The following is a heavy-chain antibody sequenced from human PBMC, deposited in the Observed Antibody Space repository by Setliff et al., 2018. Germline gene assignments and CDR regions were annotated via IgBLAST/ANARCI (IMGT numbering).Heavy chain of an antibody. Sequence: RASVKVSCKAFGYTFAKYGTSWVRQAPGQGLEWMGGIIPIFGTANYAQKFQGRLTITTVGSTSTAYMELSSLRSEDTAVYYCARGKWEARTIIFGVDTPRYYMDVWGKGTTVTVSS. J-gene: IGHJ6*03. CDR2: IIPIFGTA. CDR1: GYTFAKYG. CDR3: ARGKWEARTIIFGVDTPRYYMDV. V-gene: IGHV1-69*05. D-gene: IGHD3-3*01.